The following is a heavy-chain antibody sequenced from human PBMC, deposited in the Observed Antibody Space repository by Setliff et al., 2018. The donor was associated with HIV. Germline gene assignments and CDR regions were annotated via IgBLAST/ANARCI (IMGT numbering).Heavy chain of an antibody. CDR2: ISGSGGST. CDR3: ATARPRHLVSTNPPYYFDY. Sequence: GGSLRLSCAASGFTFSSYAMSWVRQAPGKGLEWVSGISGSGGSTYYADSVKGRFTISRDNSKNTLFLRMNSLRADDTAVYYCATARPRHLVSTNPPYYFDYWGQGTLVTVSS. V-gene: IGHV3-23*01. D-gene: IGHD2-8*02. J-gene: IGHJ4*02. CDR1: GFTFSSYA.